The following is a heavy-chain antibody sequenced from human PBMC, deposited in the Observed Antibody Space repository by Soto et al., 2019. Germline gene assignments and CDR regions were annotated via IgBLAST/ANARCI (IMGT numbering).Heavy chain of an antibody. J-gene: IGHJ4*02. CDR1: GFTFSDHY. CDR3: PPSWGDSRYFDF. Sequence: EVQLVESGGGLVQPGGSLRLSCAASGFTFSDHYMDWVRQAPGKGLEWVGRARNKANSYTTEYAASVKGRFTISRDDPRTSLYLQMNSLKPEDPPVYYCPPSWGDSRYFDFGGQGPLVTVSS. V-gene: IGHV3-72*01. D-gene: IGHD2-21*02. CDR2: ARNKANSYTT.